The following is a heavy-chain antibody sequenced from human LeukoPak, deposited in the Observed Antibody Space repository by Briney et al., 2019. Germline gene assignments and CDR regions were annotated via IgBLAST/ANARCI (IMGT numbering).Heavy chain of an antibody. D-gene: IGHD6-19*01. Sequence: SETLSLTCAVYGGSFSGYYWSWIRQPPGKGLEWIGEINHSGSTNYNPSLKSRVTISVDTSKNQFSLKLSSVTAADTAVYYCARGGWQWLVRFDYWGQGTLVTVS. CDR2: INHSGST. J-gene: IGHJ4*02. CDR1: GGSFSGYY. V-gene: IGHV4-34*01. CDR3: ARGGWQWLVRFDY.